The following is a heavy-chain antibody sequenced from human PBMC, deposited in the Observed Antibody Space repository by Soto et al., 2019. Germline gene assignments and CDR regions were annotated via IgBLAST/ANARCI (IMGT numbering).Heavy chain of an antibody. Sequence: PGGSLRLSCAASGLSFSSNSLNWVRQAPGKGLEWVSNISGSGSSTYYADSVKGRFTISRDNSKNTLYLQVNSLRAEDTAVYYCAKDPSGYTDGYYYYYYMDVWGKGTTVTVSS. CDR2: ISGSGSST. J-gene: IGHJ6*03. D-gene: IGHD6-25*01. CDR3: AKDPSGYTDGYYYYYYMDV. V-gene: IGHV3-23*01. CDR1: GLSFSSNS.